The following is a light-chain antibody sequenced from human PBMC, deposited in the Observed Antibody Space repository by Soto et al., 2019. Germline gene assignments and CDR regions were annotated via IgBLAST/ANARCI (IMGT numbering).Light chain of an antibody. J-gene: IGKJ5*01. CDR3: QQTYSTLSIT. Sequence: DIQMTQSPSSLSASVGDRVTITCRASESIARHLNWYQQNPGKAPKLLIYAASSLRNGVPSRFXGGGAGTDFTLTISNLQPEDFATYYCQQTYSTLSITFGQGTRLEIK. CDR1: ESIARH. CDR2: AAS. V-gene: IGKV1-39*01.